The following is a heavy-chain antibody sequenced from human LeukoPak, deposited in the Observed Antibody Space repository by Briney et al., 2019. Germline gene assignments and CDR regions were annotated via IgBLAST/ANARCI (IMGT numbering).Heavy chain of an antibody. CDR3: ARDPFEL. J-gene: IGHJ4*02. Sequence: GGSLRLSCEASGFTLSNHWMTWVRQAPGKGLEWVATITQGGSDKFYVDSVEGRFTISGDNAKNSLYLQMNSLRAEDTAVYYCARDPFELWGQGTLVTVSS. CDR1: GFTLSNHW. CDR2: ITQGGSDK. D-gene: IGHD1-26*01. V-gene: IGHV3-7*01.